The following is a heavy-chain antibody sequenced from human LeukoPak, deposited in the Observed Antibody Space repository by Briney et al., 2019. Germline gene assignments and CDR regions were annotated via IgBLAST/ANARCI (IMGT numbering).Heavy chain of an antibody. D-gene: IGHD3-3*01. CDR1: GFTFTSSA. J-gene: IGHJ4*02. CDR3: AAAVGHYDFWSGYWALDY. CDR2: IVVGSGNT. Sequence: SVKVSCKASGFTFTSSAMQWVRQARGQRLEWIGWIVVGSGNTNYAQKFQERVTITRDMSTSTAYMELSSLRSEDTAVYYCAAAVGHYDFWSGYWALDYWGQGTLVTVSS. V-gene: IGHV1-58*02.